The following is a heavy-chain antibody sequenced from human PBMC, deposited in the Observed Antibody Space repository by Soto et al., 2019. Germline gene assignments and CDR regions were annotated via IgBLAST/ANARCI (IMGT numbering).Heavy chain of an antibody. J-gene: IGHJ6*03. CDR3: ARGIWSGHIHAYYMDV. CDR1: GYTFNNYA. D-gene: IGHD3-3*01. Sequence: ASVKVSCKSSGYTFNNYAVQWVLQAPGQRLEWMGWVNAGNDDTKYSQKFQERVTISRDASASTAYMELSSLRSEDTAVYYCARGIWSGHIHAYYMDVWGEWITVTFSS. CDR2: VNAGNDDT. V-gene: IGHV1-3*01.